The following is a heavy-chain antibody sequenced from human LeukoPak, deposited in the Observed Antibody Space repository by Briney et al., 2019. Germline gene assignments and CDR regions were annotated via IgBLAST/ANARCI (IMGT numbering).Heavy chain of an antibody. CDR2: IKQDGSEK. Sequence: GGSLRLSCAASGFTFSSYWMSWVRQAPGKGLEWVANIKQDGSEKYYVDSVKGRFTISRDNAKNSLYLQMNSLRAEDTVVYYCARDSSGYDYDWFDPWGQGTLVTVSS. CDR1: GFTFSSYW. J-gene: IGHJ5*02. D-gene: IGHD5-12*01. CDR3: ARDSSGYDYDWFDP. V-gene: IGHV3-7*01.